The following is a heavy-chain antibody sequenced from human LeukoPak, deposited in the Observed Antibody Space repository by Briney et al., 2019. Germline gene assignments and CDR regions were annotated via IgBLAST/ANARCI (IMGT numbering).Heavy chain of an antibody. CDR3: VSPRGFSYGYFDY. CDR1: GGSISSSSAY. CDR2: IYYSKNT. D-gene: IGHD5-18*01. J-gene: IGHJ4*02. V-gene: IGHV4-39*01. Sequence: SETLSLTCTVSGGSISSSSAYWGWIRQPPGKELEWIGSIYYSKNTYYNPSLKSRVTISADTSKNQFSLTLGSVSATDTAVYYCVSPRGFSYGYFDYWGQGTLVTVSS.